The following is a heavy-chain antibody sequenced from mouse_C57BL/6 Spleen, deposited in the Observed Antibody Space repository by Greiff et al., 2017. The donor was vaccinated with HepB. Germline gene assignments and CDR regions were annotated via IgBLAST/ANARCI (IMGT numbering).Heavy chain of an antibody. CDR1: GFTFSSYA. J-gene: IGHJ4*01. CDR3: ARDYYGYPYYYAMDY. Sequence: EVMLVESGEGLVKPGGSLKLSCAASGFTFSSYAMSWVRQTPEKRLEWVAYISSGGDYIYYAATVKGRYTISRDNARNTLYLQMSSLKSEDTAMYYCARDYYGYPYYYAMDYWGQGTSVTVSS. CDR2: ISSGGDYI. D-gene: IGHD2-2*01. V-gene: IGHV5S21*01.